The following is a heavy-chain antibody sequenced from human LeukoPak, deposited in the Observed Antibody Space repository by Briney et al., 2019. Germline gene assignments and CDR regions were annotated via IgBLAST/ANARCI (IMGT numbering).Heavy chain of an antibody. D-gene: IGHD3-10*01. Sequence: SETLSLTCTVSGVSISSYYWSWIRQPAGKGLEWIGRIYTTGSTNYNPSLKSRVTMSVDTSKNQFSLKLSSVTAADTAVYYCARRGASYYGSASTCFDYWGQGTLVTVSS. V-gene: IGHV4-4*07. CDR3: ARRGASYYGSASTCFDY. J-gene: IGHJ4*02. CDR1: GVSISSYY. CDR2: IYTTGST.